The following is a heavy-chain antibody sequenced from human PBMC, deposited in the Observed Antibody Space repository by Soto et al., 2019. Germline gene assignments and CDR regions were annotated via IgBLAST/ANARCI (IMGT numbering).Heavy chain of an antibody. CDR3: ARLGKGTDKYYYGMDV. V-gene: IGHV4-39*01. CDR1: GGSISSSSYY. CDR2: IYYSGST. Sequence: PSETLSLTSPVSGGSISSSSYYWGWIRQPPGKGLEWIGSIYYSGSTYYNPSLKSRVTISVDTSKNQFSLKLSSVTAADTAVYYCARLGKGTDKYYYGMDVWGQGTTVTVSS. J-gene: IGHJ6*02. D-gene: IGHD1-7*01.